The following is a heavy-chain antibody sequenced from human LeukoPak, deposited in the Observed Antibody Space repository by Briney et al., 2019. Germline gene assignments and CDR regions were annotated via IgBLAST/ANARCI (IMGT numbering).Heavy chain of an antibody. D-gene: IGHD3-10*01. CDR2: ISFSGGTT. J-gene: IGHJ3*02. V-gene: IGHV3-48*04. CDR1: GFTFSSYT. CDR3: ARGVRRLWFGEPTGAFDI. Sequence: GGSLRLSCAASGFTFSSYTMSWVRQAPGKGLEWVSGISFSGGTTYYADSVKGRFTISRDNAKNSLYLQMNSLRAEDTAVYYCARGVRRLWFGEPTGAFDIWGQGTMVTVSS.